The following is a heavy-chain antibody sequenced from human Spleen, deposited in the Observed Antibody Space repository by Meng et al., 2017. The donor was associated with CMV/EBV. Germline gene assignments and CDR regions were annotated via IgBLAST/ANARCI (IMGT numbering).Heavy chain of an antibody. J-gene: IGHJ3*02. CDR1: GFTVSSNY. CDR2: MSAGGGGI. CDR3: AKASHSSYVEDAFDI. V-gene: IGHV3-23*01. D-gene: IGHD4-11*01. Sequence: GESLKISCAASGFTVSSNYMSWVRQAPGKGLEWVSGMSAGGGGIYYADSVKGRFTVSRDNSKNTLYLQMNSLRAEDTAVYYCAKASHSSYVEDAFDIWGQGTMVTVSS.